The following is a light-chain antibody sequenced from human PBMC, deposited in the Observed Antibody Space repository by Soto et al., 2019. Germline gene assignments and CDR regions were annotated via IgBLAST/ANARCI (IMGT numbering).Light chain of an antibody. CDR3: QHYNSYSEA. CDR2: KAS. CDR1: QSISSW. J-gene: IGKJ1*01. V-gene: IGKV1-5*03. Sequence: DIQMTQSPSTLSASVGDRVTIICRASQSISSWLAWYQQKPGKAPKLLIYKASTLKSGVPSRFSGSGSGTEFTFTISSLQPDDFATYYCQHYNSYSEAFGQGTKVDIK.